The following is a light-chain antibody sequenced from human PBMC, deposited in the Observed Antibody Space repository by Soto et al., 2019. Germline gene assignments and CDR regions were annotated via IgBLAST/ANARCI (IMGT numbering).Light chain of an antibody. CDR1: RSDVGGHHY. CDR2: DVS. J-gene: IGLJ3*02. V-gene: IGLV2-14*03. CDR3: SSYTSTNTLDLV. Sequence: QSALTQPASVSGSPGQSITISCTATRSDVGGHHYVSWYQQHPGKAPKLILYDVSYRPPGVSDRFSGSKSGSTASLSISGLQAEDEADYYCSSYTSTNTLDLVFGGGTKVTVL.